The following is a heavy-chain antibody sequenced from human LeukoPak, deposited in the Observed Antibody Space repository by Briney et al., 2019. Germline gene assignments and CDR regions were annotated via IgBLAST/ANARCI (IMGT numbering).Heavy chain of an antibody. CDR2: VSYDGSNE. CDR3: ARDRVELAVAAPWH. J-gene: IGHJ1*01. Sequence: GRSLRLSCAASGFTFSYYAMHWVRQAPGKGLEWVALVSYDGSNEYYTDSVKGRFTISRDDSENTLYLQMNSLRPEDTAVYYCARDRVELAVAAPWHWGQGSLVTVSS. V-gene: IGHV3-30*04. D-gene: IGHD2-15*01. CDR1: GFTFSYYA.